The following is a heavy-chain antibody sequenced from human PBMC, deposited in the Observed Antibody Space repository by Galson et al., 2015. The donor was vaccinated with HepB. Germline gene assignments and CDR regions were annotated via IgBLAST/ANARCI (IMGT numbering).Heavy chain of an antibody. CDR3: ARGGVIVGANFDY. CDR1: GYSFTSYW. D-gene: IGHD1-26*01. J-gene: IGHJ4*02. Sequence: QSGAEVKKPGESLKISCKGSGYSFTSYWIGWVRQMPGKGLELMGIIYPGDSDTRYSPSFRGQVTMSVDKSTYTAYLQWSSPKASDTAIYYCARGGVIVGANFDYWGQGTLVTVSS. V-gene: IGHV5-51*01. CDR2: IYPGDSDT.